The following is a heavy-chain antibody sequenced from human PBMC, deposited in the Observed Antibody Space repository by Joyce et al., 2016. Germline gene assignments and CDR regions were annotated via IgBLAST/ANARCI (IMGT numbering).Heavy chain of an antibody. J-gene: IGHJ4*02. V-gene: IGHV5-51*01. CDR1: GYIFSKYW. D-gene: IGHD5-24*01. CDR3: ARHGDTATISFDF. Sequence: EVQLVQSGAEVKKPGESLKISCKGSGYIFSKYWIGWVRQMPGKGLGWLGIIFPGDSDVRYSPSTQGQVTISVDKSINTAYLRWSSLKASDTAMYYCARHGDTATISFDFWGQGSLVTVSS. CDR2: IFPGDSDV.